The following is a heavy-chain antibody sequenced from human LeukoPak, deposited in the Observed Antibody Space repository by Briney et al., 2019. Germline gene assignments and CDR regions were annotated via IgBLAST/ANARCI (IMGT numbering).Heavy chain of an antibody. V-gene: IGHV4-39*01. CDR3: ARLIRTTGYYSNPKSGSFDF. CDR1: GGSIRSSHLY. Sequence: PSETLSLTCAVSGGSIRSSHLYWGWIRQSPGKGLEWIGTIYSSGSTYYNPSLRTRVTISVDTSKNQFSLTLSSVTAADTAVYYCARLIRTTGYYSNPKSGSFDFWGQGTLVTVSS. D-gene: IGHD3-9*01. CDR2: IYSSGST. J-gene: IGHJ4*02.